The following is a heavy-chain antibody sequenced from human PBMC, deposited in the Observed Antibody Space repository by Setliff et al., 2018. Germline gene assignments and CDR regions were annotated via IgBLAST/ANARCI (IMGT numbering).Heavy chain of an antibody. V-gene: IGHV4-61*01. CDR3: ARRVNYYDSSGYYYSWFYFDY. CDR1: GGSISSGSYY. D-gene: IGHD3-22*01. CDR2: IHNNGRI. Sequence: SETLSLTCTVSGGSISSGSYYWSWIRQPPGKGLEWIAYIHNNGRIKYNPALKSRVTISVDSSKNQVSLKLSSVTAADTAMYYCARRVNYYDSSGYYYSWFYFDYWGQGTLVTVSS. J-gene: IGHJ4*02.